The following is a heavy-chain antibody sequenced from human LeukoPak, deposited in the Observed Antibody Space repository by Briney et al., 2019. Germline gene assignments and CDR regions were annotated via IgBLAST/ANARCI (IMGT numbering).Heavy chain of an antibody. CDR2: FDPEDGET. Sequence: ASVKVSCKVSGYTLIELSMHWVRQAPGKGLEWMGGFDPEDGETIYTQKFQGRVTMTEDTSTDTAYMELSSLISEDTAVYYCATDTPDPWGQGTLVTVSS. D-gene: IGHD2-15*01. V-gene: IGHV1-24*01. CDR3: ATDTPDP. CDR1: GYTLIELS. J-gene: IGHJ5*02.